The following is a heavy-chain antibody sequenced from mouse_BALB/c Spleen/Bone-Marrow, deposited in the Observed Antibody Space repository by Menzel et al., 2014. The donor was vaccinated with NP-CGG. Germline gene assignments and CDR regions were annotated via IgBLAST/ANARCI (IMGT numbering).Heavy chain of an antibody. V-gene: IGHV5-12-2*01. Sequence: EVKLVESGGGLVQPGGSLKLSCAASGFTFSSYTMSWVRQTPEKRLEWVAYISNGGGSTYYPDTVKGRFTISRDNAKNTLYLQMSSLKSEDTAMYYCARRVWSRGGDYWGQGTSVTVSP. CDR3: ARRVWSRGGDY. J-gene: IGHJ4*01. CDR1: GFTFSSYT. CDR2: ISNGGGST. D-gene: IGHD2-10*02.